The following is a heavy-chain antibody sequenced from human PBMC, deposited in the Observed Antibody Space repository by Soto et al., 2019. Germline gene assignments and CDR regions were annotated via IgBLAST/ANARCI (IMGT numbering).Heavy chain of an antibody. CDR3: ARPASIAAAGPDDLDY. D-gene: IGHD6-13*01. CDR1: GYSFTSYW. J-gene: IGHJ4*02. Sequence: PGESLKISCKGSGYSFTSYWISWVRQMPGKGLEWMGRIDPSDSYTNYSPSFQGHVTISADKSISTAYLQWSSLKASDTVMYYCARPASIAAAGPDDLDYWGQGILVTVSS. V-gene: IGHV5-10-1*01. CDR2: IDPSDSYT.